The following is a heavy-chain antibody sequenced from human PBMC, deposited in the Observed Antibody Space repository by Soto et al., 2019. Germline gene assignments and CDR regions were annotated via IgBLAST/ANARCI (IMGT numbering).Heavy chain of an antibody. J-gene: IGHJ6*02. D-gene: IGHD5-18*01. Sequence: GVSLRLPCAPSGFTFRDYYRSWSRQAPGKGLEWVSYFTSSGSTIYCGDSVKCRFTICRDNAKSSLYPQMNSLRDEYTAVYYCAPLGYSYGPTPPTMDVWGQGTTVTVSS. CDR2: FTSSGSTI. CDR1: GFTFRDYY. CDR3: APLGYSYGPTPPTMDV. V-gene: IGHV3-11*01.